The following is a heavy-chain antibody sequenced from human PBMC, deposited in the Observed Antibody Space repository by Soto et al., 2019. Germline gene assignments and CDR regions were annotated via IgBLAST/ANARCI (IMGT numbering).Heavy chain of an antibody. CDR2: ISGSGGST. D-gene: IGHD6-19*01. Sequence: GGSLRRSCAASGFTFSSYAMSWVRQAPGKGLEWVSAISGSGGSTYYADSVKGRFTISRDNSKNTLYLQMNSLRAEDTAVYYCAKGSRAPVIAVAPTWFDPWGQGTLVTVS. CDR1: GFTFSSYA. J-gene: IGHJ5*02. CDR3: AKGSRAPVIAVAPTWFDP. V-gene: IGHV3-23*01.